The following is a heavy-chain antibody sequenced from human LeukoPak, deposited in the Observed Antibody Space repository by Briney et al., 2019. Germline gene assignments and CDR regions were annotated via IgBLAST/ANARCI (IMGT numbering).Heavy chain of an antibody. J-gene: IGHJ4*02. CDR3: ARAPVTRYYYGSGSL. Sequence: SETLSLTCAVYGGSFSGYYWSWIRQPPGKGLEWIGEINHSGSTNYNPSLKSRVTISVDTSKNQFSLKLSSVTAADTAVYYCARAPVTRYYYGSGSLWGQGTLVTVSS. D-gene: IGHD3-10*01. CDR2: INHSGST. CDR1: GGSFSGYY. V-gene: IGHV4-34*01.